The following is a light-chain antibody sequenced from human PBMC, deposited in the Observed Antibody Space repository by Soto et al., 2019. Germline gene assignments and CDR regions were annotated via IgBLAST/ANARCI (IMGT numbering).Light chain of an antibody. V-gene: IGKV3-15*01. CDR1: QSVSSN. CDR3: QQYNDWRT. Sequence: ETVMTQSPVTLSVSPGERATLSCRASQSVSSNLAWYQQKPGQAPRLLIYGASTRATGIPARFSGSGSGTEFTLTISSLQSEDFAVYYCQQYNDWRTFGQGTKVEIK. CDR2: GAS. J-gene: IGKJ2*01.